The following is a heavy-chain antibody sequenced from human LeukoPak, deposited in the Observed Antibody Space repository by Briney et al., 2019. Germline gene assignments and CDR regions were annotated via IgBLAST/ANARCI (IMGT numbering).Heavy chain of an antibody. CDR3: AREGSGSLPHLDH. CDR1: GYTFTRHY. CDR2: INPSGGGT. V-gene: IGHV1-46*01. D-gene: IGHD3-10*01. J-gene: IGHJ4*02. Sequence: ASVKVSCKASGYTFTRHYMQWVRLAPGQGLEWMGIINPSGGGTRYAQKFQGRVTMTRDTSTSTVYMELSSLRSEDTAVYYCAREGSGSLPHLDHWGQGTLVTVYS.